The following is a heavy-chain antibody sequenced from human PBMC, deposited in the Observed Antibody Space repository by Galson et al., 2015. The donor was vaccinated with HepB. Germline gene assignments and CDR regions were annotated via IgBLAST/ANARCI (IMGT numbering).Heavy chain of an antibody. CDR2: IKSKTDGGTT. D-gene: IGHD1-7*01. CDR1: GFTFSNAW. Sequence: SLRLSCAASGFTFSNAWMSWVRQASGKGLEWVGRIKSKTDGGTTDYAAPVKGRFTISRDDSKNTLYLQMNSLKTEDTAVYYCTTADQLELRGMDVWGQGTTVTVSS. J-gene: IGHJ6*02. CDR3: TTADQLELRGMDV. V-gene: IGHV3-15*01.